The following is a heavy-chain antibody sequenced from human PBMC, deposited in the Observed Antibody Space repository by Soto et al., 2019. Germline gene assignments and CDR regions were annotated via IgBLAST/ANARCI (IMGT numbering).Heavy chain of an antibody. Sequence: QVQLQQLGAGLLKPSETLSLTCAVYGGSFSGYYWIWIRQPPGKGLEWIGEISHSGSTNYNPSLKSRVTISVGTSNNQFSLRLSSVTAADTAVYYCAREPLYGSGSLFDYWGQGTLVTVSS. CDR1: GGSFSGYY. J-gene: IGHJ4*02. D-gene: IGHD3-10*01. V-gene: IGHV4-34*01. CDR2: ISHSGST. CDR3: AREPLYGSGSLFDY.